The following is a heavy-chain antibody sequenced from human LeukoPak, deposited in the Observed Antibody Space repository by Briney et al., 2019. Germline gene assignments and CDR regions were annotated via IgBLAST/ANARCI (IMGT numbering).Heavy chain of an antibody. J-gene: IGHJ4*02. V-gene: IGHV4-34*01. CDR3: ARHGGFYFDS. CDR1: DGSFIGDY. D-gene: IGHD3-16*01. Sequence: SETLSLTCGVYDGSFIGDYWSWIRQSPGMGLEWIGQVYRSGSANYNPSLRSRVTISIDTSKKQFSLKLNSVTATDTAVYYCARHGGFYFDSWGQGTLVTVSS. CDR2: VYRSGSA.